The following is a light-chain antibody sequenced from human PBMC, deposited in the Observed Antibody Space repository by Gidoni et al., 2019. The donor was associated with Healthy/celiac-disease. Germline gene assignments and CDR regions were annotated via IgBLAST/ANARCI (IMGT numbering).Light chain of an antibody. J-gene: IGLJ2*01. Sequence: SNELTQPPSVSESLGQTARITCTGDALPKQYAYWYQQKPGQAPVLVIYTDSERPSGIPERFSGSSSGTTVTLTISGVQAEDEADYYCQSADSSGTYEVFGGGTKLTVL. CDR2: TDS. CDR1: ALPKQY. CDR3: QSADSSGTYEV. V-gene: IGLV3-25*03.